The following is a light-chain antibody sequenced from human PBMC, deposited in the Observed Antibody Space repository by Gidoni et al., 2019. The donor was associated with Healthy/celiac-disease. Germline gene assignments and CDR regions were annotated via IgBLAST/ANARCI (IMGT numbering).Light chain of an antibody. V-gene: IGLV1-40*01. CDR3: QSYDSSLSGPWV. CDR1: SSNIGAGYD. CDR2: GNS. Sequence: QSVLTQPPSVSGAPGQRVTISCTGSSSNIGAGYDVHGYQQLPGTAPKLLIYGNSKRPSGVPDRFSGSKSGTSASLAITGLQAEDEADYYCQSYDSSLSGPWVFGGGTKLT. J-gene: IGLJ2*01.